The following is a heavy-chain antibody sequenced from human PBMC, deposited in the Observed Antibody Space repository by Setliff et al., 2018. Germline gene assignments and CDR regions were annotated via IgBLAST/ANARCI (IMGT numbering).Heavy chain of an antibody. Sequence: SETLSLTCNVSGVSISSYYWGWIRQPPGKGLESIGYIQKSGSTNYNPSLMSRVSISVDTSKNQFSLKLRSVTAADTAVYYCARLSWNGLRYYGLDVWGQGTTVTVSS. CDR2: IQKSGST. J-gene: IGHJ6*02. CDR3: ARLSWNGLRYYGLDV. V-gene: IGHV4-59*12. CDR1: GVSISSYY. D-gene: IGHD3-3*01.